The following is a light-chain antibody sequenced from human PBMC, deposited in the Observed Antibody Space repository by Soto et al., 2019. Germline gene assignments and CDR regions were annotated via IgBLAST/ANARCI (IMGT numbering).Light chain of an antibody. CDR2: AAS. V-gene: IGKV1-27*01. CDR1: QGISNF. J-gene: IGKJ1*01. CDR3: QKYNSAPQT. Sequence: DIQMTQSPSSLSASVGDRVTITCRASQGISNFLAWYQQKPGKGPELLIYAASTLQSGVPSRFSGSGSGTDFTLTIISLQPEDVATYFCQKYNSAPQTFGQGTKVEIK.